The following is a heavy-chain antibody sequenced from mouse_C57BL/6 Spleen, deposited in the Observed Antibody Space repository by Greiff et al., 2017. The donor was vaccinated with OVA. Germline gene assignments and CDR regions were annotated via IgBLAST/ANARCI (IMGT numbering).Heavy chain of an antibody. J-gene: IGHJ4*01. CDR2: IYPGSGST. CDR3: ASPYGSSFYYAMDY. CDR1: GYTFTSYW. V-gene: IGHV1-55*01. Sequence: QVQLKQPGAELVKPGASVKMSCKASGYTFTSYWITWVKQRPGQGLEWIGDIYPGSGSTNYNEKFKSKATLTVDTSSSTAYMQLSSLTSEDSAVYYCASPYGSSFYYAMDYWGQGTSVTVSS. D-gene: IGHD1-1*01.